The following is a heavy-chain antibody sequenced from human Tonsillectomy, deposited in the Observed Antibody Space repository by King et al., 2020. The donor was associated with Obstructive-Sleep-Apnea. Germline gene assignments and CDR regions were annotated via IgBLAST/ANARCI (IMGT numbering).Heavy chain of an antibody. V-gene: IGHV3-30*04. CDR3: ARGCKGKVYGGYGMDV. CDR1: GFTFSSYA. CDR2: ISYDGRNK. J-gene: IGHJ6*02. D-gene: IGHD2-8*01. Sequence: VQLVESGGGVVQPGRSLRLSCAASGFTFSSYAMHWVRQAPGKGLEWVAVISYDGRNKYYADSVKGRFTISRDNSKNTLYLQMNSLRPEDTAVYYCARGCKGKVYGGYGMDVWGQGTTVTVSS.